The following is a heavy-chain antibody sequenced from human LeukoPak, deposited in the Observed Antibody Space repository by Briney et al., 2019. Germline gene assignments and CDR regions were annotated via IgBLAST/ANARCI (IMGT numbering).Heavy chain of an antibody. CDR1: GGSISSYY. J-gene: IGHJ5*02. CDR2: IYTSENT. V-gene: IGHV4-4*07. D-gene: IGHD6-13*01. CDR3: ARDRSPGYSGDWFDP. Sequence: SETLSLTCTVSGGSISSYYWSWIRQPAGKGLEWIGLIYTSENTNYNPSFKSRVTMSIDTSKSQFSLKLNSVTAADTAVYYCARDRSPGYSGDWFDPWGQGTLVTVSS.